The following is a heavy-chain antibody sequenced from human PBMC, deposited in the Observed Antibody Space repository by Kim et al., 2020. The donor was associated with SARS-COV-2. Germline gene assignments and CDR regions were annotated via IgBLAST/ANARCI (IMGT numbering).Heavy chain of an antibody. CDR2: ISSSSSTI. CDR3: ARATGRYFDWTDYGMDV. CDR1: GFTFSSYS. D-gene: IGHD3-9*01. J-gene: IGHJ6*02. Sequence: GGSLRLSCAASGFTFSSYSMNWVHQAPGKGLEWVSYISSSSSTIYYADSVKGRFTISRDNAKNSLYLQMNSLRDEDTAVYYCARATGRYFDWTDYGMDVWGQGTTVTVSS. V-gene: IGHV3-48*02.